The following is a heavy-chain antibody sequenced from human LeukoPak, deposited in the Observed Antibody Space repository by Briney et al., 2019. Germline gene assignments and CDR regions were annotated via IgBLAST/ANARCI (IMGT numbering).Heavy chain of an antibody. CDR2: IYYSGST. Sequence: IPSETLSLTCTVSGGSISSYYWSWIRQPPGKGLEWIGYIYYSGSTNYNPSLKSRVTISVDTSKNQFSLKLSSVTAADTAVYYCAREGDRIEYFQHWGQGTLVTVSS. V-gene: IGHV4-59*01. CDR3: AREGDRIEYFQH. J-gene: IGHJ1*01. CDR1: GGSISSYY. D-gene: IGHD1-26*01.